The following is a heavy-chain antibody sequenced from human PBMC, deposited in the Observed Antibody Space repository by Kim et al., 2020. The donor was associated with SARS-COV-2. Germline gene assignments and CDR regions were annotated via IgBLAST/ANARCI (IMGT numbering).Heavy chain of an antibody. D-gene: IGHD5-18*01. CDR3: AKAVTAMVRAAYGMDV. V-gene: IGHV3-23*01. J-gene: IGHJ6*02. CDR2: ISGSGGST. CDR1: GFTFSSYA. Sequence: GGSLRLSCAASGFTFSSYAMSWVRQAPGKGLEWVSAISGSGGSTYYAYSVKGRFTISRDNSKNTLYLQMNSLRAEDTAVYYCAKAVTAMVRAAYGMDVWGQGTTVTVSS.